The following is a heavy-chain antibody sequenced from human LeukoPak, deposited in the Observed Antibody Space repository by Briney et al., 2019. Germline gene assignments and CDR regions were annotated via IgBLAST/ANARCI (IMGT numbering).Heavy chain of an antibody. CDR3: AKSTGNYAGGFDY. CDR2: ISSSGGSS. V-gene: IGHV3-23*01. D-gene: IGHD1-7*01. CDR1: GFTFSSYA. J-gene: IGHJ4*02. Sequence: GGSLRLSCAASGFTFSSYAMGWVRQAPGKGLEWVSAISSSGGSSYYADSVKGRFSISRDNPKNTLYLQMNSLRAEGTAIYYCAKSTGNYAGGFDYWGQGTLVTVSS.